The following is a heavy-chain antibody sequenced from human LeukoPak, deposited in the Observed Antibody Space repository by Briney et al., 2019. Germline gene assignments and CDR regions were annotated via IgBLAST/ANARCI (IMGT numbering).Heavy chain of an antibody. Sequence: ASVKVSCKASGYTFTSYDINWVPQATGQGLEWMGWMNPNSGNTGYAQKFQGRVTMTRNTSISAAYMELSSLRSEDTAVYYCAREEYSSSSDWFDPWGQGTLVTVSS. CDR2: MNPNSGNT. D-gene: IGHD6-6*01. CDR3: AREEYSSSSDWFDP. CDR1: GYTFTSYD. J-gene: IGHJ5*02. V-gene: IGHV1-8*01.